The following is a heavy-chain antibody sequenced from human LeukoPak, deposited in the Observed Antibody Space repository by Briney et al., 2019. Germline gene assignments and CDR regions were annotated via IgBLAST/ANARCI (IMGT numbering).Heavy chain of an antibody. CDR2: IYYSGST. Sequence: SETLSLTCTVSGGSISSSSYYWGWIRQPPGKGLEWIGSIYYSGSTYYNPSLKSRVTISVDTSKNQFSLKLSSVTAADTAVYYCARGTSGWYAYWGQGILVTVSS. V-gene: IGHV4-39*01. CDR3: ARGTSGWYAY. J-gene: IGHJ4*02. D-gene: IGHD6-19*01. CDR1: GGSISSSSYY.